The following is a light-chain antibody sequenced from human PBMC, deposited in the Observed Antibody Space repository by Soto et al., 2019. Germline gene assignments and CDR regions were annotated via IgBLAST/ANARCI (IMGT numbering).Light chain of an antibody. CDR2: AAS. CDR1: QSISNH. CDR3: QQSYSSWWT. J-gene: IGKJ1*01. V-gene: IGKV1-39*01. Sequence: DIQMTQSPSPLSASVGDRVTITCRANQSISNHLNWYQQKPGKAPNLLISAASSLQSGVPSRFSGSGSGTDFTLTISSLQREDFATYYCQQSYSSWWTFGQGTKVDIK.